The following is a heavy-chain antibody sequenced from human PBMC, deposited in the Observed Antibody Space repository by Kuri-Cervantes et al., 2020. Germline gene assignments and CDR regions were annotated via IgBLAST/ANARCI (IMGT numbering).Heavy chain of an antibody. CDR1: GGSVSSGSYY. CDR2: IFYSGST. J-gene: IGHJ6*02. Sequence: LSCTVSGGSVSSGSYYWSWIRQPPGKGLEWIGYIFYSGSTNYNSSLKSRVTISVDTSKNQFSLKLSSVTAADTAVYYCASSPRYDFWSGYYKTQYGMDVWGQGTTVTVSS. D-gene: IGHD3-3*01. V-gene: IGHV4-61*01. CDR3: ASSPRYDFWSGYYKTQYGMDV.